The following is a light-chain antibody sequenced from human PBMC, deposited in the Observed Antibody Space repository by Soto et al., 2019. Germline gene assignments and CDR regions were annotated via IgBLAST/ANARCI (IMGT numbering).Light chain of an antibody. V-gene: IGKV3-11*01. Sequence: EIVLTQSPATLSLSPGERATLSCRASQSVTTYLAWYQQKPGQAPRLLIYDTSNRASGTPARFSGNGSGTDFTLTISNLEPEDFAVYYCQQRSNRVTFGGGTKVEI. CDR2: DTS. CDR1: QSVTTY. CDR3: QQRSNRVT. J-gene: IGKJ4*01.